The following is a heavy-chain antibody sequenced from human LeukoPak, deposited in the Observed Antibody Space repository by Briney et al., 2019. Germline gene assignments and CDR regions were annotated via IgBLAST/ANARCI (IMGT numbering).Heavy chain of an antibody. CDR1: GGSFSGYY. Sequence: TSETLSLTCAVYGGSFSGYYWSWIRQPPGKGLEWIGEINHSGSANCNPSLKSRVTISVDTSKNQSSLKLSSVTAADTAVYYCAVGSTRNWFDPWGQGTLVTVSS. V-gene: IGHV4-34*01. D-gene: IGHD2-15*01. J-gene: IGHJ5*02. CDR3: AVGSTRNWFDP. CDR2: INHSGSA.